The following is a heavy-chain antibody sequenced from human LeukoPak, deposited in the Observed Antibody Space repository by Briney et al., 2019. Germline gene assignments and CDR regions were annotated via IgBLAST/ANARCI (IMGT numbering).Heavy chain of an antibody. CDR3: ARGREGD. V-gene: IGHV3-74*01. CDR1: GFTFSPFW. Sequence: TGGSLRLSCATSGFTFSPFWIHWVRQGPGKGLEWVSRIGLDGTNTNYADSVKGRFTISRDNAKNSLYLQMDSLRAEDTAVYYCARGREGDWGQGTLVTVSS. CDR2: IGLDGTNT. J-gene: IGHJ4*02.